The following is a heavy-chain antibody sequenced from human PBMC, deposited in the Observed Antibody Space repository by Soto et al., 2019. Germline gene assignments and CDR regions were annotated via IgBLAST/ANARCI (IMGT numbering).Heavy chain of an antibody. CDR2: ITSDGSST. CDR1: GFTFSRNW. V-gene: IGHV3-74*01. CDR3: ARDTQY. Sequence: PGGSLRLSCAASGFTFSRNWMYWVRQGPGKGLVWISSITSDGSSTTYADSVKGRFTISRDNAKNTLYLQMNSLRAEDTAVYYCARDTQYWGQGTLVTVSS. J-gene: IGHJ4*02.